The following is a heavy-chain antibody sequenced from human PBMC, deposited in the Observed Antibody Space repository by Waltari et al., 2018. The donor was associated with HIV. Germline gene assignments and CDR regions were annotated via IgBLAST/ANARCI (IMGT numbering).Heavy chain of an antibody. CDR1: GFTFSSYS. J-gene: IGHJ4*02. V-gene: IGHV3-23*01. D-gene: IGHD3-9*01. Sequence: EVQLLEFGGGLVQPGGSLRLSCTASGFTFSSYSMSWVRQAPGKGLEGVSTIRGSGDTFYEDSVKGRFTISRDNTENTLYLQMNSLRAEDTAVYYCAKVPTYLNLLTGYSLDYWGQGTLVTVSS. CDR2: IRGSGDT. CDR3: AKVPTYLNLLTGYSLDY.